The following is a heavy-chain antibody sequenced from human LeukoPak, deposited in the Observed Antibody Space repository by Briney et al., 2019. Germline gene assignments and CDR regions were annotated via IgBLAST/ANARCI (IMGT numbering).Heavy chain of an antibody. CDR1: GFTFSSYG. Sequence: PGGSLRLSCAASGFTFSSYGMHWVCQAPGKGLEWVAVIWYDGSNKYYADSVKGRFTISRDNSKNTLYLQMNSLRAEDTAVYYCARDPDYGGNSDYFDYWGQGTLVTVSS. J-gene: IGHJ4*02. CDR3: ARDPDYGGNSDYFDY. V-gene: IGHV3-33*01. D-gene: IGHD4-23*01. CDR2: IWYDGSNK.